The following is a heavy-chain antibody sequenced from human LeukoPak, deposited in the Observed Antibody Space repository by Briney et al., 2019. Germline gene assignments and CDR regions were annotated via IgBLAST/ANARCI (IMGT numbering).Heavy chain of an antibody. Sequence: SETLSLTCTVSGGSISSGGYYWSWIRQPPGKGLEWIGEINHSGSTNYNPSLKSRVTISVDTSKNQFSLKLSSVTAADTAVYYCARQVGGDYYYYYMDVWGKRTTVTVSS. CDR2: INHSGST. CDR1: GGSISSGGYY. V-gene: IGHV4-39*01. CDR3: ARQVGGDYYYYYMDV. J-gene: IGHJ6*03. D-gene: IGHD4-23*01.